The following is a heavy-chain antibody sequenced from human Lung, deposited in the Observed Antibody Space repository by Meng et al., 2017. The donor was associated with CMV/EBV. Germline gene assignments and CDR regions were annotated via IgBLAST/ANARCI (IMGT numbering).Heavy chain of an antibody. Sequence: SVKVSCKASGGTFSSYAISWVRQAPGQGLEWMGGIIPIFGTANYAQKLQGRVTITTDESTSTAYMELSSLRSEDTAVYYCASTTPYCSSTSCYTYFAYWGQGTLVTVSS. D-gene: IGHD2-2*02. CDR1: GGTFSSYA. CDR3: ASTTPYCSSTSCYTYFAY. CDR2: IIPIFGTA. V-gene: IGHV1-69*05. J-gene: IGHJ4*02.